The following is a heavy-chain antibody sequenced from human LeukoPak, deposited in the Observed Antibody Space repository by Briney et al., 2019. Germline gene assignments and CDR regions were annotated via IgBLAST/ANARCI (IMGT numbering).Heavy chain of an antibody. CDR1: EFTFSDYT. J-gene: IGHJ4*02. CDR2: ISSSSSYT. V-gene: IGHV3-21*06. D-gene: IGHD3-10*01. CDR3: VRERYHGSGAPKYDF. Sequence: PGESLRLSCAASEFTFSDYTINWVRQAPGKGLEWVSVISSSSSYTYYADSVKGRFTISRDNAKDSLYLQMNSLRVEDTAVYYCVRERYHGSGAPKYDFWGQGTLVTVFS.